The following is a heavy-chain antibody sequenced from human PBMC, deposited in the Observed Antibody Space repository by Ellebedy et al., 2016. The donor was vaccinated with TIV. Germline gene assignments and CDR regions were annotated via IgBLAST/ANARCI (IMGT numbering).Heavy chain of an antibody. CDR1: GYTFTSYY. Sequence: ASVKVSXXASGYTFTSYYMHWVRQAPGQGLEWMGIINPSGGSTSYAQKFQGRVTMTRDTSTSTVYMELSSLRSEDTAVYYCARSVHVDAFDIWGQGTMVTVSS. CDR3: ARSVHVDAFDI. V-gene: IGHV1-46*01. D-gene: IGHD1-1*01. CDR2: INPSGGST. J-gene: IGHJ3*02.